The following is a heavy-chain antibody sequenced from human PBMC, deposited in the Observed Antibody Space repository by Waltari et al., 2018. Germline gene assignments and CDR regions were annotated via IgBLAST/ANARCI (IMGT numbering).Heavy chain of an antibody. V-gene: IGHV4-39*02. CDR2: IYYSGST. J-gene: IGHJ4*02. CDR1: GGSISSSSYY. D-gene: IGHD6-13*01. CDR3: AREPGRVIAVDY. Sequence: QLQLQESGPGLVKPSETLSLTCTVSGGSISSSSYYRGWIRQPPGKGLEWIGSIYYSGSTYYNPSLKSRVTISVDTSKNQFSLKLSSVTAADTAVYYCAREPGRVIAVDYWGQGTLVTVSS.